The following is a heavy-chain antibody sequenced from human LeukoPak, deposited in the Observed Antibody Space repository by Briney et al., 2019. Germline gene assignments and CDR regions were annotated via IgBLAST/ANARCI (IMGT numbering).Heavy chain of an antibody. J-gene: IGHJ4*02. CDR3: ARAYYYDSSGYYNHFDY. D-gene: IGHD3-22*01. V-gene: IGHV4-34*01. CDR1: GGSFSGYY. CDR2: INHSGST. Sequence: SETLSLTCAVYGGSFSGYYWSWIRQPPGKGLAWIGEINHSGSTNYNPSLKSRVTISVDTSKNQFSLKLSSVTAADTAVYYCARAYYYDSSGYYNHFDYWGQGTLVTVSS.